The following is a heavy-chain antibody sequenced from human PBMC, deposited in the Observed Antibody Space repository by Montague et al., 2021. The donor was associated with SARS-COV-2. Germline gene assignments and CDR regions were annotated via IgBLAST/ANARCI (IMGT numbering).Heavy chain of an antibody. CDR3: AKGIYMRRGVSHGMDV. CDR1: GFRFDSYA. V-gene: IGHV3-23*01. J-gene: IGHJ6*02. Sequence: SRRLSFSASGFRFDSYAMSWVRQAPGKGLEWLSAISSGGETTDYADSMKGRFTLSRDNSMNTLYLQMNRLRGEDTAVYYCAKGIYMRRGVSHGMDVWGQGTTVTVSS. D-gene: IGHD3-10*01. CDR2: ISSGGETT.